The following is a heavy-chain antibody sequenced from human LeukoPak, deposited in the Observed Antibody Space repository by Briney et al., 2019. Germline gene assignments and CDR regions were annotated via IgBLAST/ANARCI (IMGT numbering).Heavy chain of an antibody. V-gene: IGHV1-18*01. D-gene: IGHD3-10*01. CDR1: GYTFTSYG. J-gene: IGHJ4*01. CDR2: ISTYNGNT. Sequence: ASVKVSCKASGYTFTSYGMSWVRQAPGQGLEWMGWISTYNGNTNYAQKFQGRVTMTTDTSTSTAYVELRSLRSDDTAVYYCAARSGTYPYYFDYWGQGTLVTVSS. CDR3: AARSGTYPYYFDY.